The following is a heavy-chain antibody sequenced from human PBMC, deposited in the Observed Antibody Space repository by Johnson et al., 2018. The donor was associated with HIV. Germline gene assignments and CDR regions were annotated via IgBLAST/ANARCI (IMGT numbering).Heavy chain of an antibody. V-gene: IGHV3-30-3*01. CDR1: GFTVSSNY. CDR2: ISYDGSNK. CDR3: ARGSLMTQWLRGDDAFEI. Sequence: QMQLVESGGGLVQPGGSLRVSCAASGFTVSSNYMSWVRQAPGKGLEWVAVISYDGSNKYYADSVKGRFTISRDNSKNTLYLQMNSLRADDTAVYYCARGSLMTQWLRGDDAFEIWGQGTMVTVSS. J-gene: IGHJ3*02. D-gene: IGHD6-19*01.